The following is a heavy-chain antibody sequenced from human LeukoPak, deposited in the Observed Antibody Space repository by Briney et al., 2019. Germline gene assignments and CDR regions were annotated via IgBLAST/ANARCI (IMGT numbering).Heavy chain of an antibody. J-gene: IGHJ5*02. D-gene: IGHD3-22*01. Sequence: ASVKVSCKASGSTFTSYGFSWVRQAPGQGLEWMGWISGYNGNTKNAQKLQGRVTMTTDTSTTTAYMELRSLRSDDTAVYYCARDGRHRYYYDSSGFYGSWFDPWGQGTLVTVSS. CDR1: GSTFTSYG. CDR2: ISGYNGNT. CDR3: ARDGRHRYYYDSSGFYGSWFDP. V-gene: IGHV1-18*01.